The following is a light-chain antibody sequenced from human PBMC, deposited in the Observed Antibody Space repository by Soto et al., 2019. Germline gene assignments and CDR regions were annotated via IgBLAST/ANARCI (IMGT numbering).Light chain of an antibody. V-gene: IGKV3-11*01. CDR1: QTISSF. CDR2: DAS. Sequence: VLTQSPGTLSLSPGEGATLSCRASQTISSFLAWYQQKRGQAPRLLIYDASNRATGIPARFSGSGSGTDFTLTISSLEPEDFAVYYCQQRSNWPITFGQGTRLEIK. J-gene: IGKJ5*01. CDR3: QQRSNWPIT.